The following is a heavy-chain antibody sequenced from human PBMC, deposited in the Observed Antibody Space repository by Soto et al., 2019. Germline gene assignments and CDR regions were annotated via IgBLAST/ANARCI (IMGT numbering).Heavy chain of an antibody. J-gene: IGHJ5*02. CDR3: AGGRDAGWFDP. Sequence: GGSLRLSCAASGFTFSSYGMHWVRQAPGKGLEWVAVIWYDGSNKYYADSVKGRFTISRDNSKNTLYLQMNSLRAEDTAVYYCAGGRDAGWFDPWGQGTLVTVSS. CDR2: IWYDGSNK. CDR1: GFTFSSYG. V-gene: IGHV3-33*01.